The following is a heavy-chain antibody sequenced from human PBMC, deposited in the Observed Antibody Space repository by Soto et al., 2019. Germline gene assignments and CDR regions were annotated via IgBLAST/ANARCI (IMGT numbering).Heavy chain of an antibody. CDR2: IKSQTDGGTM. Sequence: VQLVESGGDLVKPGGSLRLSCAASGFTFSQSWMGWVRQAPGKGLEWVARIKSQTDGGTMDYAAPGERRFAISRDDSQKSLFLQLNSLQPEHTAVYYCTTYDYIWRSHRYRWAYLGQGTLVTVSS. CDR3: TTYDYIWRSHRYRWAY. CDR1: GFTFSQSW. D-gene: IGHD3-16*02. V-gene: IGHV3-15*01. J-gene: IGHJ4*02.